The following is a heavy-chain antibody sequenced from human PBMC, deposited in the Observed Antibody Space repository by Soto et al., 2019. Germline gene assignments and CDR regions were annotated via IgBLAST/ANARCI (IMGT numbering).Heavy chain of an antibody. CDR1: GGSISSSNW. CDR3: ARDRIAAASSPRYGMDV. D-gene: IGHD6-13*01. CDR2: IYHSGST. V-gene: IGHV4-4*02. J-gene: IGHJ6*02. Sequence: SETLSLTCAVSGGSISSSNWWSWVRQPPGMGLEWIGEIYHSGSTNYNPSLKSRVTISVDKSKNQFSLKLSSVTAADTAVYYCARDRIAAASSPRYGMDVWGQGTTVTVSS.